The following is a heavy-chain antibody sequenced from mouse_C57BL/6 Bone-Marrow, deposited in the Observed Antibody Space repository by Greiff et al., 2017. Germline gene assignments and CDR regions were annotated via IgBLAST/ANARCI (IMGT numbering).Heavy chain of an antibody. V-gene: IGHV7-3*01. CDR1: GFTFTDYY. D-gene: IGHD2-3*01. CDR3: ARYPIYTGYYDWYFHV. Sequence: EVQRVESGGGLVQPGGSLSLSCAASGFTFTDYYMCWVRQPPGKALEWLGFIRNKANGYTTVYSASVKGRFTISRDNSHSILYLQMNALRAEDSATYYCARYPIYTGYYDWYFHVWGTGTTVTVSS. J-gene: IGHJ1*03. CDR2: IRNKANGYTT.